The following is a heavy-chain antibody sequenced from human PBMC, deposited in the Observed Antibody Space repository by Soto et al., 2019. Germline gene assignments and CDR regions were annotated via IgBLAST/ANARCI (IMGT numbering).Heavy chain of an antibody. CDR1: GFSLSTSGVG. V-gene: IGHV2-5*02. CDR3: AHIVHLWPRRRWFDY. D-gene: IGHD5-18*01. J-gene: IGHJ4*02. Sequence: SGPTLVNPTQTLTLTCTFSGFSLSTSGVGVGWIRQPPGKALEWLALIYWDDDKRYSPSLKSRLTITKDTSKNQVVLTMTNMDPVDTATYYCAHIVHLWPRRRWFDYWFQGTLVTVSS. CDR2: IYWDDDK.